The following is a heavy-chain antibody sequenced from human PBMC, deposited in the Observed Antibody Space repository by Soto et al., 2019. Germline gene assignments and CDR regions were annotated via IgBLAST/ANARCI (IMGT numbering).Heavy chain of an antibody. V-gene: IGHV3-13*01. D-gene: IGHD6-13*01. CDR1: GFTFSSYD. CDR2: IGTAGDT. CDR3: ARERTAAAGSGDYYYYYGMDV. J-gene: IGHJ6*02. Sequence: PGGSLRLSCAASGFTFSSYDMHWVRQATGKGLEWVSAIGTAGDTYYPGSVKGRFTISRENAKNSLYLQMNSLRAGDTAVYYCARERTAAAGSGDYYYYYGMDVWGQGTTVTVSS.